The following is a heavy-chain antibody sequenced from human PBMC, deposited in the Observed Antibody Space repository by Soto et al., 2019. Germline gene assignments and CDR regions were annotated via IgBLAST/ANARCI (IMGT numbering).Heavy chain of an antibody. Sequence: GGSLRLSCAASGFTFSSYWMHWVRQAPGKGLVWVSRINSDGSSTSYADSVKGRFTISRDNAKNTLYLQMNSLRAEDTAVYYCATDTGGRYFDYYYGMDVWGQGTTVTVSS. D-gene: IGHD1-26*01. CDR3: ATDTGGRYFDYYYGMDV. CDR1: GFTFSSYW. J-gene: IGHJ6*02. CDR2: INSDGSST. V-gene: IGHV3-74*01.